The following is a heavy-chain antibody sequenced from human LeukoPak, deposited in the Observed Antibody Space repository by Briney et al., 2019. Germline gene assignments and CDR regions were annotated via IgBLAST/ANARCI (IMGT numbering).Heavy chain of an antibody. V-gene: IGHV1-69*13. CDR3: ARPRLLYSGGWYGWFDP. J-gene: IGHJ5*02. CDR2: NIPIFGTA. Sequence: SVKVSCKASGGTFSSYAISWVRQAPGQGLEWMGGNIPIFGTANYAQKFQGRVTITADESTSTAYMELSSLRSEDTAVYYCARPRLLYSGGWYGWFDPWGQGTLVTVSS. CDR1: GGTFSSYA. D-gene: IGHD6-19*01.